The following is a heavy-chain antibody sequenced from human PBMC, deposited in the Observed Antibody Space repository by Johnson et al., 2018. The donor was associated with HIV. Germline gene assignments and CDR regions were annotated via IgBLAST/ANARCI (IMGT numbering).Heavy chain of an antibody. CDR3: AKDRRELPSPFDI. Sequence: WVAVISYDGSNKYYADSVKGRFTISRDNSKNTLYLQMNSLRAEDTAVYYCAKDRRELPSPFDIWGQGTMVTVSS. V-gene: IGHV3-30*01. J-gene: IGHJ3*02. D-gene: IGHD1-7*01. CDR2: ISYDGSNK.